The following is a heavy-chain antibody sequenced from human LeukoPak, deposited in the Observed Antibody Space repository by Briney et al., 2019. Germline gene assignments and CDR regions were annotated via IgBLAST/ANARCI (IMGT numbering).Heavy chain of an antibody. CDR3: APLEITFGGGVN. Sequence: SETLSLTCTVSGGSISSYYWSWIRQPPGKGLEWIGYIYYSGSTNYNPSLKSRVTISVDTSKNQFSLKLSSVTAADTAVYYCAPLEITFGGGVNWGQGTLVTVSS. V-gene: IGHV4-59*01. J-gene: IGHJ4*02. D-gene: IGHD3-16*01. CDR2: IYYSGST. CDR1: GGSISSYY.